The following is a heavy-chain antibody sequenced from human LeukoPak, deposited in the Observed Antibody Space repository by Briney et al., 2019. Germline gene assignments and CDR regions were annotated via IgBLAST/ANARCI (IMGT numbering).Heavy chain of an antibody. CDR2: ISWDGGST. CDR3: AKDTAHDSSGYLDY. V-gene: IGHV3-43D*03. D-gene: IGHD3-22*01. Sequence: QPGRSLRPSCAASGFTFDDYAMHWVRQAPGKGLEWVSLISWDGGSTYYADSVKGRFTISRDNSKNSLYLQMNSLRAEDTALYYCAKDTAHDSSGYLDYWGQGTLVTVSS. CDR1: GFTFDDYA. J-gene: IGHJ4*02.